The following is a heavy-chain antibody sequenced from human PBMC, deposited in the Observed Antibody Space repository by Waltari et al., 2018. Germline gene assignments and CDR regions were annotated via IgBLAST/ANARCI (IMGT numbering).Heavy chain of an antibody. CDR2: VHRSGRT. V-gene: IGHV4-4*02. CDR3: ARDRGRGLYLDS. CDR1: GDSMGSRDF. J-gene: IGHJ4*02. Sequence: QLQLQQSGPGLVKPSESLSLTCAVSGDSMGSRDFWSWVRQSQGKGLDWIGQVHRSGRTNYNPALASRVTMSIDTSNNQFSLKVTSATAADTAIYYCARDRGRGLYLDSWGQGILVTVSP. D-gene: IGHD2-15*01.